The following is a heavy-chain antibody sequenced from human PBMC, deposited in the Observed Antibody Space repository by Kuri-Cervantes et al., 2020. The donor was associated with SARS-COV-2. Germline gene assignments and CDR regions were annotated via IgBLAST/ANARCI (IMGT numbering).Heavy chain of an antibody. J-gene: IGHJ6*02. CDR2: ISSSGSTI. V-gene: IGHV3-21*04. D-gene: IGHD2-15*01. Sequence: GGSLRLSCAASGFTFSSYSMNWVRQAPGKGLEWVSSISSSGSTIYYADSVKGRFTISRDNAKNSLYLQMNSLRAEDTAVYYCARTGLPGWYYYYGMDVWGQGTTVTVSS. CDR1: GFTFSSYS. CDR3: ARTGLPGWYYYYGMDV.